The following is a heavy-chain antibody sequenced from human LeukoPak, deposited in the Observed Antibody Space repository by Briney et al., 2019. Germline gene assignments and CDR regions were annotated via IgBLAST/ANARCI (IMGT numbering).Heavy chain of an antibody. V-gene: IGHV4-30-4*01. CDR2: IYYSGST. CDR3: ARDIGGVDGDYFDY. J-gene: IGHJ4*02. Sequence: SETLSLTCTVSGGSISSGDYYWSWIRQPPGKGLEWIGYIYYSGSTYYNPSLKSRVTISVDTSKNQFSLKLSSVTAADTAVYYCARDIGGVDGDYFDYWGQGTLVTVSS. CDR1: GGSISSGDYY. D-gene: IGHD4-17*01.